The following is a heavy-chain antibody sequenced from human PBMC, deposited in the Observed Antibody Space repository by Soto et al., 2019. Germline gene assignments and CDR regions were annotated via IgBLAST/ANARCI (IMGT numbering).Heavy chain of an antibody. J-gene: IGHJ6*02. CDR2: IYPGDSDT. CDR1: GYSFTSYW. Sequence: GESLKISCKGSGYSFTSYWIGWVRQMPGKGLEWMGIIYPGDSDTRYIPSFQGQVTISADKSISTAYLQWSSLKAPDTAMYYCARHVQPIFNYYYYYGMDVWGQGTTVTVSS. V-gene: IGHV5-51*01. D-gene: IGHD5-18*01. CDR3: ARHVQPIFNYYYYYGMDV.